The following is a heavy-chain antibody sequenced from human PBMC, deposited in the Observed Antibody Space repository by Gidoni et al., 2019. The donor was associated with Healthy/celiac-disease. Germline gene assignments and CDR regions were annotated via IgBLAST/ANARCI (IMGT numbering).Heavy chain of an antibody. CDR2: ISSSSSYI. CDR3: AGLWEQAYYYYGMDV. D-gene: IGHD1-26*01. Sequence: EVQLVESGGGLVKPGGSLRLSCAASGFTFSSYSMNWVRQAPGKGLEWVSSISSSSSYIYYADSVKGRFTISRDNAKNSLYLQMNSLRAEDTAVYYCAGLWEQAYYYYGMDVWGQGTTVTVSS. J-gene: IGHJ6*02. V-gene: IGHV3-21*01. CDR1: GFTFSSYS.